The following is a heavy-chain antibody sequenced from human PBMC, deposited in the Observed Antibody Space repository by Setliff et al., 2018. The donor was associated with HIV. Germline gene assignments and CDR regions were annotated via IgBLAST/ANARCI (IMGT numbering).Heavy chain of an antibody. D-gene: IGHD1-1*01. CDR3: ARGRPTGYFDC. Sequence: PGGSLRLSCAASGFTFSSYSMNWVRQAPGKGLEWVSSISSSSSYIYYADSVKGRFTISRDNSKNSLYLQMNSLRAEDTAVYYCARGRPTGYFDCWGQGTLVTVSS. J-gene: IGHJ4*02. CDR2: ISSSSSYI. V-gene: IGHV3-21*01. CDR1: GFTFSSYS.